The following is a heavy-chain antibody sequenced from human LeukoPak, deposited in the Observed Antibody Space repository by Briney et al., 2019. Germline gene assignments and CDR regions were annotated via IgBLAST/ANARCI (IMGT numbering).Heavy chain of an antibody. CDR3: ARAPSVLRFLEWFYYYMDV. Sequence: SETLSLTCTVSGGSVSSGSYYWSWIRQPPGRGLEWIGYIYYSGSTNYNPSLKSRVTISADTSKNQFSLKLSSVTAADTAVYYCARAPSVLRFLEWFYYYMDVWGKGTTVTVSS. J-gene: IGHJ6*03. CDR2: IYYSGST. CDR1: GGSVSSGSYY. V-gene: IGHV4-61*01. D-gene: IGHD3-3*01.